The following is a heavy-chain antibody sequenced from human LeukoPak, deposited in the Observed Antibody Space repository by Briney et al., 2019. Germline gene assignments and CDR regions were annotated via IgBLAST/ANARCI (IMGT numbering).Heavy chain of an antibody. CDR2: ISYDGSNK. V-gene: IGHV3-30*04. J-gene: IGHJ4*02. CDR1: GFTFSSYA. Sequence: GGSLRLSCAASGFTFSSYAMHWVRQAPGKGLEWVAVISYDGSNKYYADSVKGRFTISRDNSKNTLYLQMNSLRAEDTAVYYCARGGSYRLWVDYWGQGTLVTVSS. D-gene: IGHD1-26*01. CDR3: ARGGSYRLWVDY.